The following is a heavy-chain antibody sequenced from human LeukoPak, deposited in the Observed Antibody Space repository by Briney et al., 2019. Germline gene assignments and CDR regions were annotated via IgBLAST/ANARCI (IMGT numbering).Heavy chain of an antibody. Sequence: ASAKVSCKASGGTFSSYAISWVRQAPGQGLEWMGGIIPIFGTANYAQKFQGRVTITTDESTSTAYMELSSLRSEDTAVYYCARGSGIVVVPDYYYYMDVWGKGTTVTVSS. V-gene: IGHV1-69*05. CDR1: GGTFSSYA. D-gene: IGHD2-2*01. CDR3: ARGSGIVVVPDYYYYMDV. J-gene: IGHJ6*03. CDR2: IIPIFGTA.